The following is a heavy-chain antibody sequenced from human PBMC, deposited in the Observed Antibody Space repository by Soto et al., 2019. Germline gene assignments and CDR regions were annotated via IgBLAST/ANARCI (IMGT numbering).Heavy chain of an antibody. Sequence: GGSLRLSCAASGFTFSSYAMSWVRQAPGKGLEWVSAISGSGGSTYYADSVKGRFTISRDNSKNTLYLQMNSLRAEDTAVYYYAKDNMEWQLVLPYYYYYGMDVWGQGTTVTVSS. CDR3: AKDNMEWQLVLPYYYYYGMDV. CDR2: ISGSGGST. CDR1: GFTFSSYA. V-gene: IGHV3-23*01. J-gene: IGHJ6*02. D-gene: IGHD2-15*01.